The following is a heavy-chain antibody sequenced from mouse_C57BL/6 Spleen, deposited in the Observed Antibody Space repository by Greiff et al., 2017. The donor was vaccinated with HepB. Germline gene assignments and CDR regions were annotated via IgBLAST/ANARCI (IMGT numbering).Heavy chain of an antibody. Sequence: QVQLKQPGAELVKPGASVKMSCKASGYTFTSYWITWVKQRPGQGLEWIGDIYPGSGSTNYNEKFKSKATLTVDTSSSTAYMQLSSLTSEDSAVYYCAREGLRRLHWYFDVWGTGTTVTVSS. V-gene: IGHV1-55*01. D-gene: IGHD2-4*01. J-gene: IGHJ1*03. CDR2: IYPGSGST. CDR3: AREGLRRLHWYFDV. CDR1: GYTFTSYW.